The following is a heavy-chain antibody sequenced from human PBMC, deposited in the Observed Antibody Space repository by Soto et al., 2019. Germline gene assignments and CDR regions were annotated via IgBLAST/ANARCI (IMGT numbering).Heavy chain of an antibody. CDR1: GFTFSSYA. D-gene: IGHD5-18*01. CDR3: ARVDTAMVVRYYYYGMDV. J-gene: IGHJ6*02. CDR2: ISYDGSNK. V-gene: IGHV3-30-3*01. Sequence: GGSLRLSCAASGFTFSSYAMHWVRQAPGKGLEWVAVISYDGSNKYYADSVKGRFTISRDNSKNTLYLQMNSLRAEDTAVYYCARVDTAMVVRYYYYGMDVWGQGTTVTVSS.